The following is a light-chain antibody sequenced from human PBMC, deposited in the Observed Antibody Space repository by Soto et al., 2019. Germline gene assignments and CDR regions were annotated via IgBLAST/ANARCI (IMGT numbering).Light chain of an antibody. CDR2: KAS. J-gene: IGKJ1*01. V-gene: IGKV1-5*03. Sequence: DIQMTQSPSTLSGSVGDRVTITCRASQTISSWLAWYQQKPGKAPKLLISKASSLESGVPSRFSGSGSGTEFTLTISSLQPDDSATYYCQQYNSYRAFGQGTKVDI. CDR1: QTISSW. CDR3: QQYNSYRA.